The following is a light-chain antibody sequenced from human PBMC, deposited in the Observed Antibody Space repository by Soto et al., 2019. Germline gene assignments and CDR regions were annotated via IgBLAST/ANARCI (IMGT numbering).Light chain of an antibody. V-gene: IGKV1-39*01. Sequence: DIQMTQSPSSLSASVGDRVTITCRASQSISSYLNWYQRKPGKAPKVLIYSASNLQSGVPSRFSGSGSGTDFTLTISSLQPEDFATYYCQQSYNTPRTFGQGTKVDIK. CDR3: QQSYNTPRT. CDR2: SAS. J-gene: IGKJ1*01. CDR1: QSISSY.